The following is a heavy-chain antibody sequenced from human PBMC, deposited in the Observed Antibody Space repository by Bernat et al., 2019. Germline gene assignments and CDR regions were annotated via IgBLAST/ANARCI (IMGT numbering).Heavy chain of an antibody. J-gene: IGHJ4*02. V-gene: IGHV1-46*01. CDR2: INPSGGST. CDR1: GYTFTSYY. D-gene: IGHD3-9*01. Sequence: QVQLVQSGAEVKKPGASVKVSCKASGYTFTSYYMHWVRQAPGQGLEWMGIINPSGGSTSYAQKFQGRVTMTRDTSTSTVYMELSSLRSEDTAVYYCARDGGTYDILTGYPDDWGQGTLVTVSA. CDR3: ARDGGTYDILTGYPDD.